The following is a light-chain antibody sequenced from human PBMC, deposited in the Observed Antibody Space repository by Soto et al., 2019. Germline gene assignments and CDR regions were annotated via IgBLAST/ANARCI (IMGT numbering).Light chain of an antibody. CDR3: TSYTRIITPDYV. V-gene: IGLV2-14*03. CDR2: DVS. J-gene: IGLJ1*01. Sequence: HSALTQPASVSGSPGQSITISCTGTSSDVGGYNYVSWYQQHPGKAPQLMIYDVSKRPSGVSDRFSGSKSGNTASLTISGLKAEDEADYYCTSYTRIITPDYVFGTGTKLTVL. CDR1: SSDVGGYNY.